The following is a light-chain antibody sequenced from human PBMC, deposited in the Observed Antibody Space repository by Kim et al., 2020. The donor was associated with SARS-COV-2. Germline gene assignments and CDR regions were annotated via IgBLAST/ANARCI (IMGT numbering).Light chain of an antibody. CDR3: CSYSGYYTWV. CDR2: DVS. V-gene: IGLV2-11*01. CDR1: SQDAYYPAF. J-gene: IGLJ3*02. Sequence: QSVPISCTGFSQDAYYPAFVSWYQHPPGKAPRLMIFDVSQRPSGFPDRFSASKSGDTASLTISGLQAEDEADYYCCSYSGYYTWVFGGGTKVTVL.